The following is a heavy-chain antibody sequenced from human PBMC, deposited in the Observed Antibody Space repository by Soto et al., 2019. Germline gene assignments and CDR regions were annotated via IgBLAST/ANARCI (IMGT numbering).Heavy chain of an antibody. CDR3: ARANYARNAFDI. Sequence: SETLSLTCTVSGGSVSSGSYYWSWIRQPPGKGLEWIGYIYYSGSTNYNPSLKSRVTISVDTSKNQFSLKLSSVTAADTAVYYCARANYARNAFDIWGQGTMVTVSS. J-gene: IGHJ3*02. CDR1: GGSVSSGSYY. V-gene: IGHV4-61*01. CDR2: IYYSGST. D-gene: IGHD1-7*01.